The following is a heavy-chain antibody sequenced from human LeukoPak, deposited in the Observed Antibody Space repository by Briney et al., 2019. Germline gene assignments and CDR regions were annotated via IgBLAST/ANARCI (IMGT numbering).Heavy chain of an antibody. J-gene: IGHJ4*02. V-gene: IGHV1-2*02. CDR2: INPNSGGT. CDR1: GYTFTSYY. CDR3: ARGPIGLLVGAIYYFDY. D-gene: IGHD1-26*01. Sequence: ASVTVSCKASGYTFTSYYMHWVRQAPGQGLEWMGWINPNSGGTNYAQKFQGRVTMTRDTSISTAYMELSRLRSDDTAVYYCARGPIGLLVGAIYYFDYWGQGTLVTVSS.